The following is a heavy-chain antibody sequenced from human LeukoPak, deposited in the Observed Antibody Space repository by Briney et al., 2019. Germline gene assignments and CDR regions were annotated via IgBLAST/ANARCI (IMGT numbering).Heavy chain of an antibody. Sequence: QAGGSLRLSCAASGFTFSSYAMSWVRLAPGKGLEWVSAISGSGGSTYYADSVKGRFTISRDNSKNTLYLQMNSLRAEDTAVYYCAKDPAVRYFLHWGQGTLVTVSS. D-gene: IGHD3-9*01. J-gene: IGHJ4*02. V-gene: IGHV3-23*01. CDR2: ISGSGGST. CDR3: AKDPAVRYFLH. CDR1: GFTFSSYA.